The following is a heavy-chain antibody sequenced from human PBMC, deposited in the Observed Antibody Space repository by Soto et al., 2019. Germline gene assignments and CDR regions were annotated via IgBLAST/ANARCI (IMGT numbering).Heavy chain of an antibody. CDR3: ARDGVGTTVFCWYLDY. D-gene: IGHD4-17*01. V-gene: IGHV3-33*01. Sequence: GSHCISKNQGKGLEWVAVIRFDGSNIYYADSVKGRFTISRDNSKNTLYLQMDSLRAEDTAVYYFARDGVGTTVFCWYLDYLVQGAPV. J-gene: IGHJ4*02. CDR1: G. CDR2: IRFDGSNI.